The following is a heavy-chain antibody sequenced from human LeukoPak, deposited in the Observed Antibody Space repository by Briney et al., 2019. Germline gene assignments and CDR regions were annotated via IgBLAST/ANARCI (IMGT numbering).Heavy chain of an antibody. V-gene: IGHV1-18*04. D-gene: IGHD3-9*01. CDR2: ISAYNGNT. Sequence: ASVKVSCKASGYTFTSYGISWVRQAPGQGLEWMGWISAYNGNTNYAQKLQGRVTMTTDTSTSTAYMELRSLRSDDTAVYYCARDGLRCFDWLGSNWFDPWGQGTLVTVSS. CDR1: GYTFTSYG. CDR3: ARDGLRCFDWLGSNWFDP. J-gene: IGHJ5*02.